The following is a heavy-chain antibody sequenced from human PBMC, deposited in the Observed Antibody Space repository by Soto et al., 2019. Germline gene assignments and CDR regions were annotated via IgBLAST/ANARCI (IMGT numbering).Heavy chain of an antibody. CDR3: ARGLQYYDFWSGYSYGMDV. V-gene: IGHV1-46*01. CDR1: GYSFTSYH. Sequence: ASVKVSCKASGYSFTSYHIHWVRQAPGQGLEWMGVVNPSDGRTRYAHNFQGRVTMTRDTSTSSVYMELSSLRSEDTAVYYCARGLQYYDFWSGYSYGMDVRGQGTTVTVSS. CDR2: VNPSDGRT. J-gene: IGHJ6*02. D-gene: IGHD3-3*01.